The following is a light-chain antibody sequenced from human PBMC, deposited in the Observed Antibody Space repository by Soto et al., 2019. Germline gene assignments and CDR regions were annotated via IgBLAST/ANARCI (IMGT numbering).Light chain of an antibody. J-gene: IGKJ1*01. CDR1: QSISSSY. V-gene: IGKV3-20*01. Sequence: EIVLTQSPGTLSLSPGERATLSCRASQSISSSYLAWYQQKPGQAPRLLIHGAYSRATGIQDRFSGSGSGTDFTLTISRLEPEDFAVYFCQQYGSSPWTFGLGTKVDI. CDR2: GAY. CDR3: QQYGSSPWT.